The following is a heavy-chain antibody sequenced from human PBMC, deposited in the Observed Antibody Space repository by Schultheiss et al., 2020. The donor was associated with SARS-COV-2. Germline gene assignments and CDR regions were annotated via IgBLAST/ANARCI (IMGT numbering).Heavy chain of an antibody. CDR3: ARGYSSGWDLDY. CDR2: IYTSGST. Sequence: SQTLSLTCTVSGGSIRSGSYYWSWIRQPAGKGLEWIGRIYTSGSTNYNPSLKSRVTISVDTSKNQFSLKLSSVTAADTAVYYCARGYSSGWDLDYWGQGTLVTVSS. CDR1: GGSIRSGSYY. D-gene: IGHD6-19*01. J-gene: IGHJ4*02. V-gene: IGHV4-61*02.